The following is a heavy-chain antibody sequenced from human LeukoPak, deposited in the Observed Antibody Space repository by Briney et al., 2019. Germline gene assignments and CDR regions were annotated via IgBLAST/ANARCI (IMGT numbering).Heavy chain of an antibody. V-gene: IGHV3-48*04. CDR1: GFTFSRYS. CDR2: ISPSSTSI. CDR3: ARENIVAYYFDY. Sequence: GGSLRLSCAASGFTFSRYSMNWVRQAPGKGLEWISYISPSSTSIHYADSVKGRFTISRDNAKNTLYLQMNSLRAEDTAVYYCARENIVAYYFDYWGQGALVTVSS. J-gene: IGHJ4*02. D-gene: IGHD5-12*01.